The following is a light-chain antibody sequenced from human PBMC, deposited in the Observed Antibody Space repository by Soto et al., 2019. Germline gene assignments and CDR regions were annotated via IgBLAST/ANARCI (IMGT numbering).Light chain of an antibody. V-gene: IGKV1-39*01. Sequence: DIQMTQSPSSLSASVGDRVTITCRASQSISSYLNWYQQKPGKAPKLLIYAASSLQSGVPSRFSGSGSVTDFTLTIVSLQXEDFATYYCQQSYRTPLTFGGGTKVEI. J-gene: IGKJ4*01. CDR1: QSISSY. CDR2: AAS. CDR3: QQSYRTPLT.